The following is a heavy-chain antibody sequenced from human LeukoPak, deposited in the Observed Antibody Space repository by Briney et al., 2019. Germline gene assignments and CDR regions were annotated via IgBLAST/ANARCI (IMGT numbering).Heavy chain of an antibody. CDR3: ATQARGYYYY. J-gene: IGHJ4*02. CDR2: FDYEDGET. V-gene: IGHV1-24*01. Sequence: ASVTVSFKFSGYTLTELSMHGVRQAPGKGREGMGGFDYEDGETIYAQKFQGRVTMTEDTSTHTAYIDLSSLRSEDTAVYYCATQARGYYYYWGQGTLVTVSS. CDR1: GYTLTELS. D-gene: IGHD1-26*01.